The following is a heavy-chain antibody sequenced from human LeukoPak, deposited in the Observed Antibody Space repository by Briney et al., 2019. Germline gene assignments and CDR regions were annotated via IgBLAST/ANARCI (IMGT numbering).Heavy chain of an antibody. V-gene: IGHV1-2*06. Sequence: ASVTVSCTASGYTFTGYYMHWVRQAPGQGLEWMGRINPNSGGTNYAQKFQGRVTMTRDTSISTAYMERSRLSSDDTAVYYCARYYSDSSGYYYQDAFDIWGQGTMVTVSS. D-gene: IGHD3-22*01. CDR3: ARYYSDSSGYYYQDAFDI. CDR2: INPNSGGT. CDR1: GYTFTGYY. J-gene: IGHJ3*02.